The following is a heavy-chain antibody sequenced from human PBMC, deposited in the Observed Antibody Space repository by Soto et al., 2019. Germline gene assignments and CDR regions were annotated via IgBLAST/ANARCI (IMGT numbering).Heavy chain of an antibody. CDR2: ISAYNGNT. J-gene: IGHJ4*02. CDR1: GYTFTSYG. D-gene: IGHD3-10*01. CDR3: ARDQLGLWFGEPRFDY. V-gene: IGHV1-18*04. Sequence: QVQLVQSGAEVKKPGASVKVSCKASGYTFTSYGISWVRQAPGQGLEWMGWISAYNGNTNYAQKLQGRVTMTTDTSTSTADMELRSLRSDDTAVYYCARDQLGLWFGEPRFDYWGQGTLVTVSS.